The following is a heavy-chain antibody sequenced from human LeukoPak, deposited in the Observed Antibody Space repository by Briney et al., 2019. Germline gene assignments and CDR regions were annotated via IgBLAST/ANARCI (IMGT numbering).Heavy chain of an antibody. CDR2: IYHSGST. CDR3: ARGVYDILTGYFHGNYFDY. D-gene: IGHD3-9*01. J-gene: IGHJ4*02. V-gene: IGHV4-4*02. CDR1: GFTASSNY. Sequence: GSLRLSCAASGFTASSNYMSWVRQPPGKGLEWIGEIYHSGSTNYNPSLKSRVTISVDKSKNQFSLKLSSVTAADTAVYYCARGVYDILTGYFHGNYFDYWGQGTLVTVSS.